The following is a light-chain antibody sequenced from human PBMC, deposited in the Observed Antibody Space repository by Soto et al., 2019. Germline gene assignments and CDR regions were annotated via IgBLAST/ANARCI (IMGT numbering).Light chain of an antibody. CDR3: QQRSNWPPTWT. V-gene: IGKV3-11*01. CDR1: QSVGSY. Sequence: EIVLTQSPATLSLSPGERATLSCRASQSVGSYLAWYQQKPGQAPRLLIYDASNRATGIPARSSGSGSGTDFTLTISSLEPEDFAVYYCQQRSNWPPTWTFGQGTKVEIK. J-gene: IGKJ1*01. CDR2: DAS.